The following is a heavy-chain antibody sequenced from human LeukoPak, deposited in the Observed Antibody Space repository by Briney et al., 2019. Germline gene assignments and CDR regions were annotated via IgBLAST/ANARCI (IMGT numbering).Heavy chain of an antibody. CDR1: GGSISSYY. V-gene: IGHV4-59*01. J-gene: IGHJ4*02. Sequence: SETLSLTCTVSGGSISSYYWSWIRQPPGKGLEWIGYIYYSGTTNYNPSLKSRVTISVDTSKHQFSLKLSSVTAADTAVYYCARGVYIAAAQYGYWGQGTLVTVSS. CDR2: IYYSGTT. D-gene: IGHD6-13*01. CDR3: ARGVYIAAAQYGY.